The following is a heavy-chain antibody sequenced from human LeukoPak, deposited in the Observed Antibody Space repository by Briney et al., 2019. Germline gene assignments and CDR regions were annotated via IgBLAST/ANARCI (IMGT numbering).Heavy chain of an antibody. CDR1: GGSISSYY. D-gene: IGHD3-3*01. J-gene: IGHJ4*02. Sequence: SETLSPTCTVSGGSISSYYWSWIRQPPGKGLEWIGYIYYSGSTNYNPSLKSRVTISVDTSKNQFSLKLSSVTAADTAVYYCARGSRITIFGVVIISRHLDYWGQGTLVTVSS. V-gene: IGHV4-59*01. CDR3: ARGSRITIFGVVIISRHLDY. CDR2: IYYSGST.